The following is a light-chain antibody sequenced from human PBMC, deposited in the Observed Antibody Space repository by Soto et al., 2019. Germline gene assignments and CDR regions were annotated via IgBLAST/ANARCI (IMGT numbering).Light chain of an antibody. V-gene: IGKV4-1*01. CDR2: WAS. J-gene: IGKJ1*01. Sequence: DIVMTQSPDSLAVSLGERATINCKSSQSVLYSSNNKNYLAWYQQKPGQPPKLLIYWASTRESGVPDRFSGGGSGTDFTLTISSLQAEDVPVYYCQQYYSPPPAFGHGTKVEIK. CDR1: QSVLYSSNNKNY. CDR3: QQYYSPPPA.